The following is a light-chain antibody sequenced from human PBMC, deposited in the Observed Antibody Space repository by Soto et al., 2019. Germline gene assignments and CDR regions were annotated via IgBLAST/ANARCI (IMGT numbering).Light chain of an antibody. J-gene: IGKJ4*01. CDR1: QGISSW. V-gene: IGKV1-12*01. CDR2: AAS. Sequence: DIQMTQSPSSVSASVGDRVTISCRASQGISSWLAWFQQKPGEAPRLLIYAASSLHSGVPSRFSGSGSGTDFTLTTSSLQAEDFAAYYCQQGISFPLTFGGGTKVEIK. CDR3: QQGISFPLT.